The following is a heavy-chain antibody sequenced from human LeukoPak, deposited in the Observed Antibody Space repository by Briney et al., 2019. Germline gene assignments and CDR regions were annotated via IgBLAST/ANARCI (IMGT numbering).Heavy chain of an antibody. J-gene: IGHJ6*02. CDR3: AREYTMVRENYYYGMDV. D-gene: IGHD3-10*01. Sequence: SVKVSCKASGGTFSSYAISWVRQAPGQGLEWMGGIIPIFGIANYAQKFQGRVTITADKSTSTAYMELSSLRSEDTAVYYCAREYTMVRENYYYGMDVWGQGTTVTVSS. CDR1: GGTFSSYA. CDR2: IIPIFGIA. V-gene: IGHV1-69*10.